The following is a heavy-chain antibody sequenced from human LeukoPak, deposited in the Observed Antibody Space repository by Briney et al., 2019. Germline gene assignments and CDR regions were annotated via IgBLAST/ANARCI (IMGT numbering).Heavy chain of an antibody. J-gene: IGHJ4*02. D-gene: IGHD4-17*01. Sequence: GGSLRLSCTASGFTFVDYAMSWFRQAPGKGLEWVGFIRMKASGATAECAASVKGRFTMSRDDSKNIAFLQMNSLKTEDTAVYYCTREAGDRVDYWGQGTLVIVSS. V-gene: IGHV3-49*03. CDR2: IRMKASGATA. CDR3: TREAGDRVDY. CDR1: GFTFVDYA.